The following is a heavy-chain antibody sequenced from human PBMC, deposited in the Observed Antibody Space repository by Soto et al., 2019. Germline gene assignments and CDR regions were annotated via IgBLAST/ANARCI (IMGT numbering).Heavy chain of an antibody. CDR1: GGTFSSYS. Sequence: QVQLVQSGAEVKKPGSSVKVSCKASGGTFSSYSINWVRQAPGQGLEWMGEIIPIFGTANYAQKFQGSVTMTADESTSTAYMERSSLRSEDTAVYYCARDGGRHSGGIDYWGQGTLVTVSS. D-gene: IGHD1-26*01. CDR2: IIPIFGTA. CDR3: ARDGGRHSGGIDY. J-gene: IGHJ4*02. V-gene: IGHV1-69*01.